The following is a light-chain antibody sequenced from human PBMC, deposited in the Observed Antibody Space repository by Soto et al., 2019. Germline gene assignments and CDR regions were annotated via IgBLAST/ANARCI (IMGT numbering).Light chain of an antibody. CDR3: QEYNNWPYT. CDR2: GTS. J-gene: IGKJ2*01. V-gene: IGKV3-15*01. CDR1: QSVGRN. Sequence: ELVMTQSPVALSVSPGESAALSCRASQSVGRNFAWDQQRPGQAPRVLIYGTSTRATGVPARFSGSGSGTDVTLTISSRQSEDFAVYYCQEYNNWPYTFGQGNRLEI.